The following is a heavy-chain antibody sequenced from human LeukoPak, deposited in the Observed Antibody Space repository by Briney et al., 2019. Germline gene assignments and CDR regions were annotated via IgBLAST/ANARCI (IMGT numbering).Heavy chain of an antibody. J-gene: IGHJ6*03. V-gene: IGHV3-30*04. CDR3: ARELLGYYYYYYMDV. Sequence: GGSLRLSCAASGFTFSSYAMHWVRQAPGKGLEWVAVISYDGSNKYYADSVKGRFTISRDNSKNTLYLQMNSLRAEDTAVYYCARELLGYYYYYYMDVWGKGTTVTVSS. D-gene: IGHD7-27*01. CDR2: ISYDGSNK. CDR1: GFTFSSYA.